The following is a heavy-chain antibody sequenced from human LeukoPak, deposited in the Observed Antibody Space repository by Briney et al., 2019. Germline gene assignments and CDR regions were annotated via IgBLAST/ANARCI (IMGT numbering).Heavy chain of an antibody. D-gene: IGHD1-26*01. Sequence: SETLSLTCRVSGASISCCDWSWVRQPAGKGLEWIGRLYTTGTTNYNPSLNSRVTMSVDSSKNQFSLTLTSVTAADTAVYHCVRDGANWEEPNDAFDIWGQGTMVTVSS. V-gene: IGHV4-4*07. CDR2: LYTTGTT. CDR1: GASISCCD. J-gene: IGHJ3*02. CDR3: VRDGANWEEPNDAFDI.